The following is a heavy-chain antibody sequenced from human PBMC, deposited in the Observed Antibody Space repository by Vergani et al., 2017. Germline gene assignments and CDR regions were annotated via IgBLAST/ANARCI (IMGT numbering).Heavy chain of an antibody. CDR1: GYSISSGYY. CDR2: IYHSGST. Sequence: QVQLQESGPGLVKPSETLSLTCAVSGYSISSGYYCGWIRQPPGKGLEWIGSIYHSGSTYYNPSLKSRVTISVDTSQNQFSLKLSSVTAADTAVYYCARLISARIDWGQGTLVTVSS. D-gene: IGHD1-14*01. J-gene: IGHJ4*02. CDR3: ARLISARID. V-gene: IGHV4-38-2*01.